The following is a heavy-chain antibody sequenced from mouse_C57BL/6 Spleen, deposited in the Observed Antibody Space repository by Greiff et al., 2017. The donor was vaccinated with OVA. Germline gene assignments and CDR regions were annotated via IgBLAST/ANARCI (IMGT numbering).Heavy chain of an antibody. J-gene: IGHJ3*01. CDR1: GYTFTSYW. Sequence: QVQLKQPGAELVKPGASVKLSCKASGYTFTSYWMHWVKQRPGQGLEWIGMIHPNSGSTNYNEKFKSKATLTVDKSSSTAYMQLSSLTSEDSAVYYCARSDYDPAWFAYWGQGTLVTVSA. D-gene: IGHD2-4*01. CDR3: ARSDYDPAWFAY. V-gene: IGHV1-64*01. CDR2: IHPNSGST.